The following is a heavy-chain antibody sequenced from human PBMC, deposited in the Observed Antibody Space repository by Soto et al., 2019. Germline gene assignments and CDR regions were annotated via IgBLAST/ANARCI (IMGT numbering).Heavy chain of an antibody. CDR1: GGTFIRHA. Sequence: VKGSKKTSGGTFIRHAINWGRRAPGQGLEWMGGIIPMFGTTNYAQKFKGRVTISADESTSTAYMELSSLRSEDAAVYYCARAAIHGSSWYFWFDPWGQGTLVTVSS. CDR2: IIPMFGTT. CDR3: ARAAIHGSSWYFWFDP. V-gene: IGHV1-69*13. J-gene: IGHJ5*02. D-gene: IGHD6-13*01.